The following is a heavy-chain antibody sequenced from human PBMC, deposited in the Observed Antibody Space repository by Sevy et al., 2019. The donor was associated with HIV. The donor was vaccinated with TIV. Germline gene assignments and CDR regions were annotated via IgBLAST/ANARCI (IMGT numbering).Heavy chain of an antibody. CDR2: INQDGGEK. CDR1: GSSFGIHW. J-gene: IGHJ3*01. V-gene: IGHV3-7*01. CDR3: ARVPGRVLGVAFDV. Sequence: GGSLRLSCVASGSSFGIHWMSWVRQAPGKGLEWVAKINQDGGEKYYVDSVKGRFTISRDNAKSSLYLQMNSLRVEDTALYYCARVPGRVLGVAFDVWGQGTMVTVSS.